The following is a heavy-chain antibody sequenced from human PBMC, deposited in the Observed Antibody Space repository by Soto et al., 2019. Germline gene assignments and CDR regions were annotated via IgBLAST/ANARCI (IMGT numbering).Heavy chain of an antibody. CDR1: GFTFTSSA. CDR3: AAAHYDILTGYTDWFDP. CDR2: IVVCSGNT. V-gene: IGHV1-58*01. J-gene: IGHJ5*02. D-gene: IGHD3-9*01. Sequence: SVKVSCKASGFTFTSSAVQWVRQARGQRLEWIGWIVVCSGNTNYAQKFQERVTITRDMSTSTAYMELSSLRSEDTAVYYCAAAHYDILTGYTDWFDPWGQGTLVTVSS.